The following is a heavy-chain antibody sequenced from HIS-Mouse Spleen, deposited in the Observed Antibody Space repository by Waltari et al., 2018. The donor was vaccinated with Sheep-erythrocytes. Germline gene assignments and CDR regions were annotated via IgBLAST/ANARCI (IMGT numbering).Heavy chain of an antibody. J-gene: IGHJ3*02. D-gene: IGHD6-13*01. V-gene: IGHV1-2*02. CDR2: INPNSGGT. Sequence: QVQLVQSGAEVKKPGASVKVSCKASGYTFTGYYMHWVRQAPGQGLEWMGWINPNSGGTNYARKFQGRVTMTRDTSISTAYMELSRLRSDDTAVYYCARGRIAAAVYAFDIWGQGTMVTVSS. CDR3: ARGRIAAAVYAFDI. CDR1: GYTFTGYY.